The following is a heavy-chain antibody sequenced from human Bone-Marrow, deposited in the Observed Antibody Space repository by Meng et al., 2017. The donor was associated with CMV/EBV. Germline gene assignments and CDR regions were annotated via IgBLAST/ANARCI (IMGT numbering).Heavy chain of an antibody. CDR1: GFTFSDYY. D-gene: IGHD3-10*01. J-gene: IGHJ5*02. V-gene: IGHV3-11*04. Sequence: GESLKISCAASGFTFSDYYMSWIRQAPGKGLEWVSYISSSGSTIYYADSVKGRFTISRDNAKNSLYLQMNSLRAEDTAVYYCARRPIRGHVNWFDPWGQATLVTVSS. CDR3: ARRPIRGHVNWFDP. CDR2: ISSSGSTI.